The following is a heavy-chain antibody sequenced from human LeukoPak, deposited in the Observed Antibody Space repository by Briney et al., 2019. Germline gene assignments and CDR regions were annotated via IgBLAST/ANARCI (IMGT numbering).Heavy chain of an antibody. J-gene: IGHJ6*02. CDR1: GFTFSSYA. V-gene: IGHV3-7*01. Sequence: GGSLRLSCAASGFTFSSYAMSWVRQAPGKGLEWVANIKQDGSEKYYVDSVKGRLTISRDNAKNSLYLQMNSLRAEDTAVYYCARRWVVPAAIHGVYYYYGMDVWGQGTTVTVSS. D-gene: IGHD2-2*02. CDR3: ARRWVVPAAIHGVYYYYGMDV. CDR2: IKQDGSEK.